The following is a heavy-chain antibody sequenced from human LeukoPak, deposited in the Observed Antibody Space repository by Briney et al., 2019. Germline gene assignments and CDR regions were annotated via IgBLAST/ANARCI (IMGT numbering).Heavy chain of an antibody. D-gene: IGHD3-10*01. V-gene: IGHV4-4*02. CDR2: IYHSGST. Sequence: SETLSLTCAVSGSSISSSNWWSWVRQPPGKGLEWIGEIYHSGSTNYNPSLKSRVTISVDKSKNQFSLKLSSVTAADTAVYYCASKPAVVRGVIITYFDYWGQGTLVTVSS. CDR3: ASKPAVVRGVIITYFDY. CDR1: GSSISSSNW. J-gene: IGHJ4*02.